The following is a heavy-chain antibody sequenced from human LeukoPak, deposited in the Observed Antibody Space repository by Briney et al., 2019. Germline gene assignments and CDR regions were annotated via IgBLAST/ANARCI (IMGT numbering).Heavy chain of an antibody. V-gene: IGHV3-48*03. Sequence: GGSLRLSCAASGFTFSSYEMNWVRQAPGKGLEWVSYISSSGSTIYYADSVKGRFTISRDNAKNSLYLQMNSLRAEDTAVYYCAGSYSYGLNDAFDIWGQGTMVTVSS. J-gene: IGHJ3*02. CDR1: GFTFSSYE. CDR3: AGSYSYGLNDAFDI. CDR2: ISSSGSTI. D-gene: IGHD5-18*01.